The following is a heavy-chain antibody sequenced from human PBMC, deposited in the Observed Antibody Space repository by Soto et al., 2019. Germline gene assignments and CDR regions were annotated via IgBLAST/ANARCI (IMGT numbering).Heavy chain of an antibody. D-gene: IGHD2-21*02. Sequence: ASVKVSCKTSGYPFPSFEIHWIRQAPGQRPEWMGGISNAGSGSTKYSQKFQDRLTISGDKRATTVFMALSSLTSEDTAIYYCARESSHYQDCFQNWGQGTPVTVSS. V-gene: IGHV1-3*01. CDR3: ARESSHYQDCFQN. CDR1: GYPFPSFE. CDR2: ISNAGSGST. J-gene: IGHJ4*02.